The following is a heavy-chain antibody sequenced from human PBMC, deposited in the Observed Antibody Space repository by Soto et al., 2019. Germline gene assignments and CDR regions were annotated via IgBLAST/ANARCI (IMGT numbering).Heavy chain of an antibody. CDR1: GFTFSTSP. J-gene: IGHJ4*02. D-gene: IGHD2-21*02. Sequence: GSLRLSCSASGFTFSTSPMHWVRQAPGKGLEYVSAISPTGGTTYYADSLKGRFTTSRDNSKNTLYLHMSSLRTEDTAVYYCGRKEVTGPIDYWGQGTLVTVSS. CDR3: GRKEVTGPIDY. V-gene: IGHV3-64D*06. CDR2: ISPTGGTT.